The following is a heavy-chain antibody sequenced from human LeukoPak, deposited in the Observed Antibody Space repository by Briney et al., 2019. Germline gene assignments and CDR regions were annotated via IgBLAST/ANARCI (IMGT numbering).Heavy chain of an antibody. D-gene: IGHD3-10*01. CDR2: IKSKTDGGTT. CDR3: TTDHYYGSGSYSEYYFDY. V-gene: IGHV3-15*01. CDR1: GFTFSNAW. J-gene: IGHJ4*02. Sequence: PGGSLRLSCAASGFTFSNAWMSWVRQAPGKVLEWVGRIKSKTDGGTTDYAAPVKGRFTISRDDSKNTLYLQMNSLKTEDTAVYYCTTDHYYGSGSYSEYYFDYWGQGTLVTVSS.